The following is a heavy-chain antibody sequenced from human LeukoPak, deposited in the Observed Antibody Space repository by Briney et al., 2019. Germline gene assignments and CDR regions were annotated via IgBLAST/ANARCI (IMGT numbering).Heavy chain of an antibody. J-gene: IGHJ5*02. D-gene: IGHD5-18*01. CDR2: INPNSGGT. CDR1: GYTFTGYY. Sequence: GASVKVSCKASGYTFTGYYMHWVRQAPGQGLEWMGWINPNSGGTNYAQKFQGRVTMTRDTSISTAYMELSRLRSDDTAVYYCARDRDPYCYDVFGGNWFDPWGQGTLVTVSS. V-gene: IGHV1-2*02. CDR3: ARDRDPYCYDVFGGNWFDP.